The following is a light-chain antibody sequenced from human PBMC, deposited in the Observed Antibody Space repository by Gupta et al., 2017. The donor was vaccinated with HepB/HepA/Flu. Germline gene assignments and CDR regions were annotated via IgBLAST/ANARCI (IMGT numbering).Light chain of an antibody. CDR1: SGDIGSFNY. CDR2: DVT. CDR3: CSYGGNNAYI. V-gene: IGLV2-8*01. J-gene: IGLJ1*01. Sequence: QSALTQPPSASGSPGQSVTISCTGTSGDIGSFNYVSWYQQHPDKAPKLILFDVTQRPAGVPDRFSGSKSGNTASLTVSGLQAEDEADYYCCSYGGNNAYIFGTGTKLTVL.